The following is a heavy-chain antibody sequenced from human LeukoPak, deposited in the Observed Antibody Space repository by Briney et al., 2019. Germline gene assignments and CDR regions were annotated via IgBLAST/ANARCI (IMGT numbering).Heavy chain of an antibody. V-gene: IGHV4-30-2*01. CDR3: ARGGRDGDYIGWFDP. Sequence: SQTLSLTCAVSGGSISSGGYSWSWIRQPPGKGLEWIGYIYHSGSTYYNPSLKSRVTISVDTSKNQFSLKLSSVTAADTAVYYCARGGRDGDYIGWFDPWGQGTLVTVSS. J-gene: IGHJ5*02. D-gene: IGHD4-17*01. CDR2: IYHSGST. CDR1: GGSISSGGYS.